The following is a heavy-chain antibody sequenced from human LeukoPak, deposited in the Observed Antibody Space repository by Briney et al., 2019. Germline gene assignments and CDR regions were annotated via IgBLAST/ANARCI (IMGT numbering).Heavy chain of an antibody. CDR3: ARQEGGIVGPY. Sequence: SETLSLTCAVSGDSISSSIWWSWVRQPPGKGLEWVGEIHHSGSSGSTNYNPSLRSRVTVSVDKSKNQFSLKLSSVTAADTAVYYCARQEGGIVGPYWGQGTLVTVSS. J-gene: IGHJ4*02. V-gene: IGHV4-4*02. CDR2: IHHSGSSGST. CDR1: GDSISSSIW. D-gene: IGHD1-26*01.